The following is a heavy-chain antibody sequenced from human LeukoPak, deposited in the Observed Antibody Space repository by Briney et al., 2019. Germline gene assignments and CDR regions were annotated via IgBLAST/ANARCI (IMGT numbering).Heavy chain of an antibody. CDR2: IHYSGTT. CDR1: GGSISSTSYY. V-gene: IGHV4-39*01. D-gene: IGHD2-15*01. Sequence: SETLSLTCTVSGGSISSTSYYWAWIRQPPGKGLEWIGTIHYSGTTYYNPPLRSRVTMSVDTPKKQFSLKLSSVTAADTAVYYCARSGGSSVTIDYWGQGTLSPSPQ. J-gene: IGHJ4*02. CDR3: ARSGGSSVTIDY.